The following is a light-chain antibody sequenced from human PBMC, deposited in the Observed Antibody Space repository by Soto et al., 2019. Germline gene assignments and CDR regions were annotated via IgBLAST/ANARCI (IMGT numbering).Light chain of an antibody. J-gene: IGLJ1*01. Sequence: QSVLTQPASVSGSPGQSITISCTGTSSDVGGYNFVSWYQHHPGKAPKLIIYDVSNRPSGVSNRFSGSKSGNTASLTISGLQAEDEADYYCSSYTPSSTPCVFGTGTKVTVL. CDR2: DVS. V-gene: IGLV2-14*03. CDR3: SSYTPSSTPCV. CDR1: SSDVGGYNF.